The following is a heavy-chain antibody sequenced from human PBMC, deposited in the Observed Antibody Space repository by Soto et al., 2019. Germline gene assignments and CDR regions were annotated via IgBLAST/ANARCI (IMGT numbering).Heavy chain of an antibody. D-gene: IGHD4-17*01. CDR2: ISGSGGNT. J-gene: IGHJ4*02. CDR1: GLTSSTYA. V-gene: IGHV3-23*01. Sequence: PGGSLRLSCAASGLTSSTYAMSWVRQAPGKGLEWVSGISGSGGNTYYADSVKGRFTISRDNSKNMLYLQMNSLRAEDTAVYYCAKRLTTVTTVFDSWGKGTLVTVS. CDR3: AKRLTTVTTVFDS.